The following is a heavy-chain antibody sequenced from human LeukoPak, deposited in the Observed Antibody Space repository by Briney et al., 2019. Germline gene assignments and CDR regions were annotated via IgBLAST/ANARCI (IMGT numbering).Heavy chain of an antibody. V-gene: IGHV3-33*08. D-gene: IGHD2-2*02. CDR2: IWYDGSNK. J-gene: IGHJ4*02. CDR1: GFTFTSYG. Sequence: PGESLRLSCAASGFTFTSYGMHWVRQAPGKGLEWVAVIWYDGSNKYYADSVKGRFTISRDSPKNTLFLQMNSLRAEDTAVYYCARGWPIPATHPIDYWGQGALVTVSS. CDR3: ARGWPIPATHPIDY.